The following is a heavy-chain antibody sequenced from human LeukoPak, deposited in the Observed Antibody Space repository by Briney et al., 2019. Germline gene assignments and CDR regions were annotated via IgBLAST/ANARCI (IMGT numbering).Heavy chain of an antibody. CDR1: GFTFSSYE. J-gene: IGHJ4*02. Sequence: GGSLRLSCAASGFTFSSYEMNWVRQAPGKGLEWVSYISSSGSTRYYVDSVKGRFTISRDTAKNSLYLQMNSLRAEGTAVYYCARGWRYFDYWGQGTLVTVSS. CDR3: ARGWRYFDY. D-gene: IGHD5-24*01. V-gene: IGHV3-48*03. CDR2: ISSSGSTR.